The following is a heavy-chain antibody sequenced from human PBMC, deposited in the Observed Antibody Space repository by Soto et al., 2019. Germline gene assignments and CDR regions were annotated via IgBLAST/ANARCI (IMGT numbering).Heavy chain of an antibody. D-gene: IGHD3-16*02. V-gene: IGHV4-39*01. CDR1: GGSISSSSYY. J-gene: IGHJ4*02. CDR3: ATHYVWGSYRPTPFDY. CDR2: IYYSGST. Sequence: PSETLSLTCTVSGGSISSSSYYWGWIRQPPGKGLEWIGSIYYSGSTYYNPSLKSRVTISVDTSKNQFSLKLSSVTAADTAVYYCATHYVWGSYRPTPFDYWGQGTLVTVS.